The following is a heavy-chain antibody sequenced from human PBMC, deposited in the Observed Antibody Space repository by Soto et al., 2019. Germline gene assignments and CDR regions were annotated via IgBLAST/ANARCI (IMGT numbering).Heavy chain of an antibody. CDR2: IYTSGNT. V-gene: IGHV4-4*07. Sequence: QVQLQESGPGLVKPSETLSLTCTVSGGSISSYDWSWIRQPAGKGLEWIGRIYTSGNTNYNPSLKSRVTMSVDTSKNQFSLKLSSVTAADTAVYYCAREEVGYCSGGRCYYYVMDVWGQGTTVTVSS. D-gene: IGHD2-15*01. J-gene: IGHJ6*02. CDR1: GGSISSYD. CDR3: AREEVGYCSGGRCYYYVMDV.